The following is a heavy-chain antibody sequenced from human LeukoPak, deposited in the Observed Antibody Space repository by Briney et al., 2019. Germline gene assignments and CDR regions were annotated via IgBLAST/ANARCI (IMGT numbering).Heavy chain of an antibody. CDR2: IRYDGINK. CDR3: ARDGLWSGAFDT. D-gene: IGHD3-10*02. J-gene: IGHJ3*02. CDR1: GFVFSSED. Sequence: GGSLRLSCVPSGFVFSSEDIHWVRQAPGKGLEWVAYIRYDGINKYYADSVKGRFTISRDNSKNTLYLQMNSLRAEDTAVYYCARDGLWSGAFDTWGQGTMVTVSS. V-gene: IGHV3-30*02.